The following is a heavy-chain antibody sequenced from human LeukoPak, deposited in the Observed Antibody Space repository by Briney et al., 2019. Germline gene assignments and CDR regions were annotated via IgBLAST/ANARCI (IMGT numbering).Heavy chain of an antibody. CDR3: ARAIGYSRAFDI. Sequence: SVKVSCKASGGTFSRNDISWVRQAPGQGLEWMGGIMPLFGTAKNAQKFQGRVTITADKSTSTAYMELSSLRSEDTAVYYCARAIGYSRAFDIWGQGTMVTVSS. CDR2: IMPLFGTA. V-gene: IGHV1-69*06. D-gene: IGHD2-21*01. CDR1: GGTFSRND. J-gene: IGHJ3*02.